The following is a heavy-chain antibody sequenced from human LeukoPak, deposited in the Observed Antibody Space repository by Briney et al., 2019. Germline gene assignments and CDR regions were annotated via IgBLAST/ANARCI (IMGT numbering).Heavy chain of an antibody. J-gene: IGHJ4*02. D-gene: IGHD3-16*01. CDR3: AREFSGGYFDY. CDR2: IDPSGGSP. Sequence: GAPVKVSCKASGYTFTGYFMHWVRQAPGQGLEWMGIIDPSGGSPTYAQKFQGRFTMTTDTSTNTLYMELRSLRSEDTAVYYCAREFSGGYFDYRGQGTLVTVSS. V-gene: IGHV1-46*01. CDR1: GYTFTGYF.